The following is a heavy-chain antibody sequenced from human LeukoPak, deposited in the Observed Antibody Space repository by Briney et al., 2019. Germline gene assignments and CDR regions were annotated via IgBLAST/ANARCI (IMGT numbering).Heavy chain of an antibody. Sequence: GESLRISCKGSGYSFTSYWIGWVRQMPGKGLEWMGIIYPGDSHIRYSPSFQAQVNISADKSISTAYPQWSSLKASDTAMYYCARALEWLHKPYYFDYWGQGTLVTVSS. V-gene: IGHV5-51*01. CDR2: IYPGDSHI. CDR3: ARALEWLHKPYYFDY. CDR1: GYSFTSYW. J-gene: IGHJ4*02. D-gene: IGHD5-24*01.